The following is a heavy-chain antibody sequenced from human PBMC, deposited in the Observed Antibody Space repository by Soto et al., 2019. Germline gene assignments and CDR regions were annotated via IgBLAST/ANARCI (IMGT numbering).Heavy chain of an antibody. CDR2: ISGSGGST. J-gene: IGHJ6*02. D-gene: IGHD1-7*01. V-gene: IGHV3-23*01. Sequence: GGSLRLSCAASGFTFSSYAMSWVRQAPGKGLEWVSAISGSGGSTYYADSVKGRFTISRDNSKNTLYLQMNSLRAEDTAVYYCAKGSELYYYYYYGMDVWGQGTTVTVSS. CDR3: AKGSELYYYYYYGMDV. CDR1: GFTFSSYA.